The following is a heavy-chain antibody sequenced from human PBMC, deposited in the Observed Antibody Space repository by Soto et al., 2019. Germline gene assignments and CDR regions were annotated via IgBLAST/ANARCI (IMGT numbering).Heavy chain of an antibody. V-gene: IGHV6-1*01. CDR3: ARATHGAHWFDP. CDR2: TYYNSKWNI. J-gene: IGHJ5*02. CDR1: GDSVSSYSVT. D-gene: IGHD2-8*01. Sequence: QVQLQQSGPGLVLPSQTLSLSCAISGDSVSSYSVTWNWIRQSPSRGLEWLGRTYYNSKWNIEYAESVQSRIAINPDTSKNRFSLHLNSVTPEDTAVYFCARATHGAHWFDPWGQGTLVTVSS.